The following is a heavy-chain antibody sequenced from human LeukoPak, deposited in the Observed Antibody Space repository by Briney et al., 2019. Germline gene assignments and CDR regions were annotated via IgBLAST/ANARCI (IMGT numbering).Heavy chain of an antibody. CDR2: IYYSGST. J-gene: IGHJ4*02. CDR1: GGSISSSSYY. V-gene: IGHV4-39*01. CDR3: ARLGCTNGVCYQVEG. D-gene: IGHD2-8*01. Sequence: PSETLSLTCTVSGGSISSSSYYWGWIRQPPGKGLEWIGSIYYSGSTYYNPSLKSRVTISVDTSKNQFSLKLSSVTAADTAVYYCARLGCTNGVCYQVEGWGQGTLVTVSS.